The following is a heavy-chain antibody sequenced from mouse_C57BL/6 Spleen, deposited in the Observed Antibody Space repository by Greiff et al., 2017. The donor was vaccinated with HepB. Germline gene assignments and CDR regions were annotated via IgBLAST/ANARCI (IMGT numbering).Heavy chain of an antibody. CDR3: ARVITTVVAHWYFDV. J-gene: IGHJ1*03. V-gene: IGHV3-6*01. Sequence: EVKLQESGPGLVKPSQSLSLTCPVTGYSITSGYYWNWIRQFPGNKLEWMGYISYDGSNNYNPSLKNRIPITRDTSKNQFFLKLNSVTTEDTATYYCARVITTVVAHWYFDVWGTGTTVTVAS. D-gene: IGHD1-1*01. CDR2: ISYDGSN. CDR1: GYSITSGYY.